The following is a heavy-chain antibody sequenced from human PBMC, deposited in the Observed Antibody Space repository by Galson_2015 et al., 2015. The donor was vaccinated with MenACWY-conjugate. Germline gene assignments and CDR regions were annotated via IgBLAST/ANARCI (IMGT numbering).Heavy chain of an antibody. CDR1: GGSISSTNYY. Sequence: SETLSLTCNVSGGSISSTNYYWGWIRQSPGRGLEWIGSIYYSGSTYYNPSLKSRVTISVGTSKNQFSLKLSSVTAADTAVYCCARSFDPGNSRDGFTKYYFDYWGQGPLVTVSS. V-gene: IGHV4-39*07. J-gene: IGHJ4*02. D-gene: IGHD5-24*01. CDR2: IYYSGST. CDR3: ARSFDPGNSRDGFTKYYFDY.